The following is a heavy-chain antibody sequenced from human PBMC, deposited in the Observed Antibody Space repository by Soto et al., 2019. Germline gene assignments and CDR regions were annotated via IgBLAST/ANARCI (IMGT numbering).Heavy chain of an antibody. Sequence: EVRLVESGGGLLQPGTSVRLSCAAPGFSLSSYDLHWVRQVPEKRLEWVAFFGSGGDRHYSASVKGRFTISRDSAKKSFYLQMNRLKVGDTAVYYCGRAQSRNWNARGYGIDVWGQGTTVIVSS. V-gene: IGHV3-13*04. CDR2: FGSGGDR. CDR3: GRAQSRNWNARGYGIDV. D-gene: IGHD1-1*01. CDR1: GFSLSSYD. J-gene: IGHJ6*02.